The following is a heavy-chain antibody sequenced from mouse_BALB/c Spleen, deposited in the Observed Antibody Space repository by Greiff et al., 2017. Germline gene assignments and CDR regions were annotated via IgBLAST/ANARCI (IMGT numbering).Heavy chain of an antibody. Sequence: QVQLKQSGAELVRPGSSVKISCKASGYAFSSYWMNWVKQRPGQGLEWIGQIYPGDGDTNYNGKFKGKATLTADKSSSTAYMQLSSLTSEDSAVYFCARRGLRYYFDYWGQGTTLTVSS. D-gene: IGHD2-2*01. J-gene: IGHJ2*01. CDR2: IYPGDGDT. V-gene: IGHV1-80*01. CDR1: GYAFSSYW. CDR3: ARRGLRYYFDY.